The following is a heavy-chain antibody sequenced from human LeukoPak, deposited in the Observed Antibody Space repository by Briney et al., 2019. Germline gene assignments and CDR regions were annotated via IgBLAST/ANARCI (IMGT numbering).Heavy chain of an antibody. D-gene: IGHD2-2*01. V-gene: IGHV4-39*02. Sequence: PSGTLSLTCTVSGGSMSTDSFYWGWIRQPPGRGLEWIGTVYHTGSTYFNPALKSRLTLSVDTSKSQFSLNLSSVTTADTAVYYCAREVRDVVAVPAASWGQGTLVTVSS. CDR1: GGSMSTDSFY. CDR2: VYHTGST. CDR3: AREVRDVVAVPAAS. J-gene: IGHJ4*02.